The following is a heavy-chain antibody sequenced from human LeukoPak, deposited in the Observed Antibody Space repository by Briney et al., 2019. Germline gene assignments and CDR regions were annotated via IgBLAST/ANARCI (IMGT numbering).Heavy chain of an antibody. V-gene: IGHV4-31*03. Sequence: PSETLSLTCTVSVGSISSGGYYWSWIRQHPGKGLEWIGYIYYSGSTYYNPSLKSRVTISVDTSKNQFSLKLSSVTAADTAVYYCARAGEYSSSWYRTFDYWGQGTLVAVSS. CDR3: ARAGEYSSSWYRTFDY. D-gene: IGHD6-13*01. CDR2: IYYSGST. J-gene: IGHJ4*02. CDR1: VGSISSGGYY.